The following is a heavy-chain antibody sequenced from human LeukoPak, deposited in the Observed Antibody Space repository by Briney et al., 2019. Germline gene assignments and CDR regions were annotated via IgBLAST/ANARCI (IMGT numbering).Heavy chain of an antibody. D-gene: IGHD6-19*01. V-gene: IGHV3-11*04. CDR1: GFTFSDHY. Sequence: GGSLRLSCAAAGFTFSDHYMTWIRQAPGKALEWVSYISPDGTTSYYADSLKGRFTISRDNAKNSLYLQMNSLRAEDTAVYYCARDSSGNDYWGQGTLVTVSS. CDR3: ARDSSGNDY. J-gene: IGHJ4*02. CDR2: ISPDGTTS.